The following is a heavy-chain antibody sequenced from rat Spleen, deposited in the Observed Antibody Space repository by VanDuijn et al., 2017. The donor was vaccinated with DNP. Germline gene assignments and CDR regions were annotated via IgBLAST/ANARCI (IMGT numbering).Heavy chain of an antibody. V-gene: IGHV5-31*01. D-gene: IGHD1-11*01. CDR2: ISSTGDNT. Sequence: EVQLVESGGGPVQPGRSLKLSCVASGFIFSNYWMTWIRQAPGKGLEWVASISSTGDNTFYSDSVKGRFSLSRDNAKSTLYLQMDSLRSEDTATYYCARRFYGGYRDYWGQGVMVTVSS. CDR1: GFIFSNYW. CDR3: ARRFYGGYRDY. J-gene: IGHJ2*01.